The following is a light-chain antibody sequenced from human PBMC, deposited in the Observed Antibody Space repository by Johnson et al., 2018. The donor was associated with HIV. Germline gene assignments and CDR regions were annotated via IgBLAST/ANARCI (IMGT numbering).Light chain of an antibody. CDR2: ETY. Sequence: VLTQPPSVSAAPGQKVTISCSGSSSNIGNNYVSWFQQLPGTDPKLLIYETYKRPSGIPDRFSGSKSGTSATLGITVLQTGDEADYYCGTWDSRRSAFSVFGTGTRVTVL. V-gene: IGLV1-51*02. CDR1: SSNIGNNY. J-gene: IGLJ1*01. CDR3: GTWDSRRSAFSV.